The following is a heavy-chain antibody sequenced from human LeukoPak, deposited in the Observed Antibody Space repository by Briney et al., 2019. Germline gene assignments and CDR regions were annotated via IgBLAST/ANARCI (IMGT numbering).Heavy chain of an antibody. CDR2: ISYDGSNK. Sequence: GGSLRLSCAASGFTVSSNYMSWVRQAPGKGLEWVAVISYDGSNKYYADSVKGRFTISRDNSKNTLYLQMNSLRAEDTAVYYCARDPCSGGSCYLDYWGQGTLVTVSS. CDR1: GFTVSSNY. CDR3: ARDPCSGGSCYLDY. V-gene: IGHV3-30*03. J-gene: IGHJ4*02. D-gene: IGHD2-15*01.